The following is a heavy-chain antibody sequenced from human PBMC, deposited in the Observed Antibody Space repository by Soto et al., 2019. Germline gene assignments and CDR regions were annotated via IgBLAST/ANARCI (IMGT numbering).Heavy chain of an antibody. CDR2: IYSGGGI. CDR3: ARDRLQQLDPYYYGMDV. CDR1: GFIGSTYH. Sequence: GGSLRLSCAGSGFIGSTYHMSWVRQTPGKGLEWVSGIYSGGGIYYSDSVKGRFTISRDNSKNTLYLQMNSLRGEDTAVYYCARDRLQQLDPYYYGMDVWGQGTTVTVSS. J-gene: IGHJ6*02. D-gene: IGHD6-13*01. V-gene: IGHV3-53*05.